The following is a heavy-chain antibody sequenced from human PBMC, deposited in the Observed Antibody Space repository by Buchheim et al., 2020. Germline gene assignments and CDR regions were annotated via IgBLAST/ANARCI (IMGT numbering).Heavy chain of an antibody. CDR2: IYYSGST. Sequence: QLQLQESGPGLVKPSETLSLTCTVSGGSFSSSSYYWGWIRQPPGKGLEWIGSIYYSGSTYYNPSLKSRVTLSVDPSKNQFSLKLSSVTAADTAVYYCARVGGGTYYYDSSGYYHAAYYFDYWGQGTL. D-gene: IGHD3-22*01. CDR3: ARVGGGTYYYDSSGYYHAAYYFDY. J-gene: IGHJ4*02. CDR1: GGSFSSSSYY. V-gene: IGHV4-39*07.